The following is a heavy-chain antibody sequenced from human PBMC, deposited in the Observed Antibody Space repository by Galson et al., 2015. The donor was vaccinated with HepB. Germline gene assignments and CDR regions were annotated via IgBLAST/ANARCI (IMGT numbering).Heavy chain of an antibody. CDR1: GFSLSTSGVG. Sequence: ALVKPTQTLTLTCTFSGFSLSTSGVGVGWIRQPPGKALEWLALIYWDDDKRYSPSLKSRLTITKDTSKNQVVLTMTNMDPVDTATYYCARRRGGSGIIEWFDPWGQGTLATVSS. CDR3: ARRRGGSGIIEWFDP. D-gene: IGHD3-10*01. CDR2: IYWDDDK. V-gene: IGHV2-5*02. J-gene: IGHJ5*02.